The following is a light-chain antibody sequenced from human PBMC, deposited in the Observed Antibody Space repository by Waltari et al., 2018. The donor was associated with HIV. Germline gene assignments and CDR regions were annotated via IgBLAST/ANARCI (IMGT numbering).Light chain of an antibody. CDR1: SSDCGGSNY. CDR2: DVT. CDR3: CSHAGGFPYV. J-gene: IGLJ1*01. Sequence: QSALFQPRPVSGSTGREVTISCHGTSSDCGGSNYLTWYPQHPVQALTLMIYDVTKRPSGVPDRFSGSKSGTTASLSISGLQAEDEADYYCCSHAGGFPYVSGTGTKVTVL. V-gene: IGLV2-11*01.